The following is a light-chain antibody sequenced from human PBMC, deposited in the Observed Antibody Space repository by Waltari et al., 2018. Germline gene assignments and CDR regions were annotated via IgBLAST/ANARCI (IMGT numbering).Light chain of an antibody. Sequence: QSALTQPASVSGSPGQSITISCTGTSSDVGDYNYVSWYQQHPGKAPKLMFYDVTNRPSGVSNRFSGSKSGNTASLTISGLQAEDEADYYCTSYRRGSALGVFGGGTSLTVL. CDR2: DVT. CDR3: TSYRRGSALGV. J-gene: IGLJ2*01. V-gene: IGLV2-14*03. CDR1: SSDVGDYNY.